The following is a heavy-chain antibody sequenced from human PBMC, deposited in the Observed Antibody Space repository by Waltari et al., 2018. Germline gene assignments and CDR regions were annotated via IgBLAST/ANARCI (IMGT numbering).Heavy chain of an antibody. J-gene: IGHJ6*03. Sequence: QVQLVESGGGVVQPGRSLRLSCAASGFTFSSYGMHWVRQAPGKGLELVAVISYDGSNKYYADSVKGRFTISRDNSKNTLYLQMNSLRAEDTAVYYCAKGLGYYYYYMDVWGKGTTVTVSS. D-gene: IGHD1-26*01. CDR1: GFTFSSYG. CDR3: AKGLGYYYYYMDV. V-gene: IGHV3-30*18. CDR2: ISYDGSNK.